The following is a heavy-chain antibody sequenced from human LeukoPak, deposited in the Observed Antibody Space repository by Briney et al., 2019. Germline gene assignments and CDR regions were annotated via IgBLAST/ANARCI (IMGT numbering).Heavy chain of an antibody. Sequence: ASVKVSCKVSGYTFTEYYMHWVQQAPGKGLEWMGLVDPEDGETIYAEKFQGRVTITADTSTDTAYMELSSLRSEDTAVYYCVTISAWPDDYWGQGTLVTVSS. CDR1: GYTFTEYY. D-gene: IGHD3-10*01. CDR3: VTISAWPDDY. V-gene: IGHV1-69-2*01. CDR2: VDPEDGET. J-gene: IGHJ4*02.